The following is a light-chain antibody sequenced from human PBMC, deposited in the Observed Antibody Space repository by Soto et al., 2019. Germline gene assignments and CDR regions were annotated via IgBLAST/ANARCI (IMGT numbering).Light chain of an antibody. J-gene: IGLJ1*01. V-gene: IGLV2-14*01. Sequence: QSVLTQPASVSGSPGQSITISCTGTSSDVGHYDFVSWYQQHPGKAPKLMIYEVSNRPSGVYNRFSGSKSGNTASLTISGLQAEDEADYYCSSYTSSSTLVFGTGTKVTVL. CDR2: EVS. CDR3: SSYTSSSTLV. CDR1: SSDVGHYDF.